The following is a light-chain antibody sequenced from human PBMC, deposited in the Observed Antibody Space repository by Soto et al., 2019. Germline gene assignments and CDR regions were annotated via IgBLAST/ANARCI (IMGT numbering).Light chain of an antibody. Sequence: DIQMTQSPSTLSASVGDRVTITCRASQSISSWLVWYQQKPGKAPKLLIYDASSLESGVPSRFSGSGSGTEFTLTISSLQPDDFATYYCQQRRTFGQGTKVEIK. V-gene: IGKV1-5*01. CDR1: QSISSW. CDR2: DAS. J-gene: IGKJ1*01. CDR3: QQRRT.